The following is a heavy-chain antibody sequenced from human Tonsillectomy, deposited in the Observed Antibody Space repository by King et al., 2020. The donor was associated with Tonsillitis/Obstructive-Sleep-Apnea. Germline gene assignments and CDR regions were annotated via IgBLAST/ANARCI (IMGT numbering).Heavy chain of an antibody. CDR2: IYPGDSDT. J-gene: IGHJ3*02. V-gene: IGHV5-51*01. Sequence: VQLVESGAEVKKPGESLKISCKGSGYSFTSYWIGWVRQMPGKGLEWMGIIYPGDSDTRYSPSFQGQVTISADKSISTAYLQWSSLKASDTAMYYCARLEGGTTVTVDAFDIWGQGTMVTVSS. CDR3: ARLEGGTTVTVDAFDI. D-gene: IGHD4-17*01. CDR1: GYSFTSYW.